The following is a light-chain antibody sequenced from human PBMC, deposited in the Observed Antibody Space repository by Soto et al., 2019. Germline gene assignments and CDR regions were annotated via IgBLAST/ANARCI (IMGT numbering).Light chain of an antibody. CDR3: QQYDKLPFS. V-gene: IGKV1-33*01. Sequence: DIRMTQSPSSLSASVVDRVTITCQASQDIKTYLNWYQQKPGKAPKLLIYTTSDLQTGVSSRFSGGGFGTHFTFTITNIPPEDFATYYGQQYDKLPFSFGHWIKVEIK. CDR2: TTS. CDR1: QDIKTY. J-gene: IGKJ3*01.